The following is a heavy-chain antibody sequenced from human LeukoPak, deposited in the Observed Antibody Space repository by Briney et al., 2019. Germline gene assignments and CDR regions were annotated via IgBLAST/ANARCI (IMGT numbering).Heavy chain of an antibody. D-gene: IGHD5-18*01. CDR1: GGTFSSYA. CDR2: IIPIFGTA. J-gene: IGHJ4*02. V-gene: IGHV1-69*13. Sequence: SVKVSCKASGGTFSSYAISWVRQAPGQGLEWMGGIIPIFGTANYAQKFQGRVTITADESTSTAYMELSSLRSEDTAVYYCATAERKRGYSYGSDYWGQGTLVTVSS. CDR3: ATAERKRGYSYGSDY.